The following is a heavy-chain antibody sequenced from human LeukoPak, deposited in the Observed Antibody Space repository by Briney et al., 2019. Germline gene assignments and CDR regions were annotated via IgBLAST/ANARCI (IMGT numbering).Heavy chain of an antibody. D-gene: IGHD3-16*01. CDR2: IYYNGNT. Sequence: SETLSLTCTVSGGSISSNTYYWNWIRQPPGKGLEWIGNIYYNGNTYYNPSLKSRVTISVDTSKNQFSLKLSSVTAADTAVYYCARPGWELCYFDFWGQGTLVTVSS. CDR1: GGSISSNTYY. CDR3: ARPGWELCYFDF. V-gene: IGHV4-39*01. J-gene: IGHJ4*02.